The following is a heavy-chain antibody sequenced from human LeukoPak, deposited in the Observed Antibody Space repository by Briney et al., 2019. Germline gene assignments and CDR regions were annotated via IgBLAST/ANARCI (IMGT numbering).Heavy chain of an antibody. CDR2: IYTSGST. D-gene: IGHD1-26*01. CDR3: ARESWEGNYYYMDV. CDR1: GGSISSGSYH. V-gene: IGHV4-61*02. Sequence: TSQTLSLTCTVSGGSISSGSYHWSWIRQPAGKGLEWIGRIYTSGSTNYNPSLKSRVTISVDTSKNQFSLKLSSVTAADTAVYYCARESWEGNYYYMDVWGKGTTVTISS. J-gene: IGHJ6*03.